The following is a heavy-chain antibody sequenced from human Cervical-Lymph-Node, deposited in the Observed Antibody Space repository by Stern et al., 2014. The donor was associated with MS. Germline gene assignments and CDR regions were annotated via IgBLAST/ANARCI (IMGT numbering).Heavy chain of an antibody. D-gene: IGHD5-12*01. V-gene: IGHV1-69*01. CDR1: GGTFSKYA. J-gene: IGHJ3*02. Sequence: MQLVESGAEVKKPGSSVKVSCKASGGTFSKYAVTWVRQAPGQGLEWMGGIIPLLGTANYAQRFQGRITITADESTSTAYMELSSLRSEDTAVYYCARESWQGAFDMWGQGTMVTVSS. CDR3: ARESWQGAFDM. CDR2: IIPLLGTA.